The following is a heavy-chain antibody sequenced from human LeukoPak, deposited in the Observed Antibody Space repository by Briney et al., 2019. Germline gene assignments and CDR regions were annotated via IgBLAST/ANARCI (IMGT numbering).Heavy chain of an antibody. CDR3: AKVDTAMRNDVRNDY. CDR2: ISYDGSNK. J-gene: IGHJ4*02. CDR1: GFTFSSYG. Sequence: GGSLRLSCAASGFTFSSYGMHWVRQAPGKGLEWVAVISYDGSNKYYADSVKGRFTISRDNSKNTLYLQMNSLRAEDTAMYYCAKVDTAMRNDVRNDYWGQGTLVTVSS. V-gene: IGHV3-30*18. D-gene: IGHD5-18*01.